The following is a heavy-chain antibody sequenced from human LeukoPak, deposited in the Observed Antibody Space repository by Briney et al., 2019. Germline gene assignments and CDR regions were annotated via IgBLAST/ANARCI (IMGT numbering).Heavy chain of an antibody. CDR2: IYTSGST. CDR1: GGSISSYY. V-gene: IGHV4-4*07. Sequence: SDTVSLTCTVSGGSISSYYWSWIRQPAGKGLEWIGRIYTSGSTNYNPSLKSRVTISVDKSKNQFSLKLSSVTAAGTAVYYCARVMSSGWYYDYWGQGTLVTVYS. J-gene: IGHJ4*02. CDR3: ARVMSSGWYYDY. D-gene: IGHD6-19*01.